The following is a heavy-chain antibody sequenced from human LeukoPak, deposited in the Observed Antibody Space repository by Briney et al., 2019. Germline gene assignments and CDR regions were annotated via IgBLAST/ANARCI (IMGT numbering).Heavy chain of an antibody. V-gene: IGHV3-53*01. CDR2: IYSGGST. Sequence: PGGSLRLSCAASGFTVSTNYMSWVRQAPGKGLEWVSVIYSGGSTYYADSVKGRITISRDNSKNTLYLQMNSLRADNTGVYYCARRAGYYFDYWGQGTLVTVSS. J-gene: IGHJ4*02. CDR3: ARRAGYYFDY. CDR1: GFTVSTNY.